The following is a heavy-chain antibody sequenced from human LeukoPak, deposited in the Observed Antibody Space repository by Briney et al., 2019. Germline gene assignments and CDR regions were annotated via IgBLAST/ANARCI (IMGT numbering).Heavy chain of an antibody. D-gene: IGHD5-12*01. J-gene: IGHJ4*02. CDR1: DDSISTYY. CDR2: LYYTGYT. Sequence: NPSETLSLTCTVSDDSISTYYWSWIRQPPGKGLEWVGYLYYTGYTKYNPSLKSRVTISLGTSKNQFSLKLTSVTAADTAVYYYARDPAYGGYEGSFDYWGQGVLVTVSS. CDR3: ARDPAYGGYEGSFDY. V-gene: IGHV4-59*01.